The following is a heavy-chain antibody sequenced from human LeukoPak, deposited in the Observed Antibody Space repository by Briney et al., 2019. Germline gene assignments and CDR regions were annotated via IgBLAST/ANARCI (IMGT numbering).Heavy chain of an antibody. CDR3: ARGQWELLPGYNWFDP. Sequence: KPSETRSPTCTVSGGSISSYYWSWIRQPPGKGLEWIGYIYYSGSTNYNPSLKSRVTISVDTSKNQFSLKLSSVTAADTAVYYCARGQWELLPGYNWFDPWGQGTLVTVSS. J-gene: IGHJ5*02. V-gene: IGHV4-59*01. CDR1: GGSISSYY. CDR2: IYYSGST. D-gene: IGHD1-26*01.